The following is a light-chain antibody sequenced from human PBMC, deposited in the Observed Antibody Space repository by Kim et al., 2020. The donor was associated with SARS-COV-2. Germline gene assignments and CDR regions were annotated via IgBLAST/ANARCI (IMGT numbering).Light chain of an antibody. Sequence: AYVGDRVTITCRASRSISTYLNWYQQKPGRPPKLLMYTASSLQSGVPSRFSGSGSGTDFTLTISSLQPEDFATYYCQQNYNAPLTFGGGTKVDIK. J-gene: IGKJ4*01. CDR1: RSISTY. CDR2: TAS. V-gene: IGKV1-39*01. CDR3: QQNYNAPLT.